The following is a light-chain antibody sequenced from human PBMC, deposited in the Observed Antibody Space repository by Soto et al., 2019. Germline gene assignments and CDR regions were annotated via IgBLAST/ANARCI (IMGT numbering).Light chain of an antibody. CDR2: GNS. V-gene: IGLV1-40*01. J-gene: IGLJ1*01. Sequence: QSALTQPPSVSGAPGQSVTISCTGSSSNIGAGYDVHWYQQLPGTAPKLLIYGNSNRPSGVPDRFSGSKSGTSASLAITGLQAEDEADYYCQSYDSSLSGSYVFGTGTRSPS. CDR3: QSYDSSLSGSYV. CDR1: SSNIGAGYD.